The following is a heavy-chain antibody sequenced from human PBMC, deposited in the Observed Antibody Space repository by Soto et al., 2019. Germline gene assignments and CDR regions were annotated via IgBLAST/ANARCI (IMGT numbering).Heavy chain of an antibody. V-gene: IGHV3-73*01. Sequence: EVQLVESGGGLVQPGGSLTLSCAASGFTFSDSDIHWVRQASGKGLQWVGRIRSKAASYVTTYAASVIGRSSISRDDSKNTAYLQMYSLKSEDTAVYYCTSPPYDCWGQGTLVTVSS. J-gene: IGHJ4*02. CDR2: IRSKAASYVT. CDR3: TSPPYDC. CDR1: GFTFSDSD.